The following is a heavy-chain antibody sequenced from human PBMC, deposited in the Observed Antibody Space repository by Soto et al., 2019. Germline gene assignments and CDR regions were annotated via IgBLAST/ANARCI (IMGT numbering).Heavy chain of an antibody. V-gene: IGHV3-7*02. Sequence: GGSLRLSCAVSGFTLKNSMMSWVRQASGKGLEWVANIKQDGSDTYYVDSVKGRFTISRDNAKNSLYLQMNSLRAEDTAVYYCATNLGTTMARHWGEGT. CDR1: GFTLKNSM. D-gene: IGHD1-1*01. CDR3: ATNLGTTMARH. J-gene: IGHJ4*02. CDR2: IKQDGSDT.